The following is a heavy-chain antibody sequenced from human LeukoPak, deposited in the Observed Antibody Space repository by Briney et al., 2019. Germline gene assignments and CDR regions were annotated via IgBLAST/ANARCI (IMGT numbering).Heavy chain of an antibody. CDR3: ARSFFRATYYDILTGYPRDWFDP. V-gene: IGHV1-69*13. D-gene: IGHD3-9*01. CDR2: IIPIFGTA. J-gene: IGHJ5*02. Sequence: GASVTVSCKASGGTFSSYAISWVRQAPGQGLEWMGRIIPIFGTANYAQKFQGRVTITADESTSTAYMELSSLRSEDTAVYYCARSFFRATYYDILTGYPRDWFDPWGQGTLVTVSS. CDR1: GGTFSSYA.